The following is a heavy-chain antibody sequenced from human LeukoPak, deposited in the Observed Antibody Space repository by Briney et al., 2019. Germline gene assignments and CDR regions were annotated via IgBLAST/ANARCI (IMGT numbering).Heavy chain of an antibody. V-gene: IGHV1-69*05. CDR1: GGTFSSYA. Sequence: GASVNVSCKASGGTFSSYAISWVRQAPGQGLEWMGGIIPIFGTANYAQKFQGRVTITTDESTSTAYMKLSSLRSEDTAVYYCARGRSGSWYYYDYWGQGTLVTVSS. D-gene: IGHD6-13*01. J-gene: IGHJ4*02. CDR3: ARGRSGSWYYYDY. CDR2: IIPIFGTA.